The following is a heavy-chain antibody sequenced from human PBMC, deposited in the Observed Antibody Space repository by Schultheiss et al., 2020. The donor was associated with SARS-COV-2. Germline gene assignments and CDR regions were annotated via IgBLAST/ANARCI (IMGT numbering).Heavy chain of an antibody. CDR2: IGTAGDT. V-gene: IGHV3-13*01. D-gene: IGHD3-22*01. CDR3: ARERYYYDSSGYYYLNYFDY. J-gene: IGHJ4*02. Sequence: GESLKISCAASGFTFSSYDMHWVRQATGKGLEWVSAIGTAGDTYYPGSVKGRFTISRENAKNSLYLQMNSLRAEDTAVYYCARERYYYDSSGYYYLNYFDYWGQGTLVTVSS. CDR1: GFTFSSYD.